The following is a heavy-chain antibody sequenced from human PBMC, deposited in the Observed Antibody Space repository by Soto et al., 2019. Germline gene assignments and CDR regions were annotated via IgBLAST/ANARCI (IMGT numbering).Heavy chain of an antibody. CDR3: ARDYYGLGSPRSHFFY. V-gene: IGHV1-18*01. CDR1: GYSFTNYG. J-gene: IGHJ4*02. Sequence: ASVKVSCKASGYSFTNYGISWVRQAPGQGLEWMGWISGHNGNTNYAQKLQGRVTMTTDKSTSTAYMELRSLRSDDTAVYYCARDYYGLGSPRSHFFYWGQGTLVTVSS. D-gene: IGHD3-10*01. CDR2: ISGHNGNT.